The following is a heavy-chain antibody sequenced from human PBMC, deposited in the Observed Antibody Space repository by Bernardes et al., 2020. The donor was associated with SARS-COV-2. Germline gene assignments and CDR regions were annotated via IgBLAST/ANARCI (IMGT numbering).Heavy chain of an antibody. CDR1: GGSISSSSYY. D-gene: IGHD3-10*01. CDR3: ARHVRVNYYGSGSYYQYYFDY. Sequence: SETLSLTCTVSGGSISSSSYYWGWIRQPPGKGLEWIGSIYYSGSTYYNPSLKSRVTISVDTSKNQFSLKLSSVTAADTAVYYCARHVRVNYYGSGSYYQYYFDYWGQGTLVTVSS. J-gene: IGHJ4*02. CDR2: IYYSGST. V-gene: IGHV4-39*01.